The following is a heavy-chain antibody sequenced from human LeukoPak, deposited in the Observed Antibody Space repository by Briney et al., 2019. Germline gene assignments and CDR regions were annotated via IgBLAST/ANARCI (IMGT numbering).Heavy chain of an antibody. CDR3: ARDPDIIVVVAATPSDY. V-gene: IGHV1-2*02. J-gene: IGHJ4*02. Sequence: GASVKVSCKASGYTFTGYYMHWVRQAPGQGLEWVGWINPNSGGTNYAQKFQGRVTMTRDTSISTAYMELSRLRSDDTAVYYCARDPDIIVVVAATPSDYWGQGTLVTVSS. CDR2: INPNSGGT. D-gene: IGHD2-15*01. CDR1: GYTFTGYY.